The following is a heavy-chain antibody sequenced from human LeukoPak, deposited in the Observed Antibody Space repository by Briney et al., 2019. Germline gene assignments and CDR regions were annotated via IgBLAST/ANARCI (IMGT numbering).Heavy chain of an antibody. J-gene: IGHJ4*02. D-gene: IGHD3-22*01. V-gene: IGHV3-48*03. CDR3: ARLSSGYSRYYFDY. CDR1: GFTFSSYE. CDR2: ISSSGSTI. Sequence: GGSLRLSCAASGFTFSSYEMNWVRQAPGKGLEWVSYISSSGSTIYYADSVKGRFTISRDNAKNSLYLQMNSLRAEDTAVYYCARLSSGYSRYYFDYWGQGTLVTVSS.